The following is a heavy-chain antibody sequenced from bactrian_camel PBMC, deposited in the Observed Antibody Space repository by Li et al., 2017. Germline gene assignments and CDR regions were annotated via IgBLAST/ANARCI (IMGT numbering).Heavy chain of an antibody. J-gene: IGHJ6*01. V-gene: IGHV3S53*01. CDR2: IDGEGKA. D-gene: IGHD4*01. CDR1: VVGQSIYS. Sequence: HVQLVESGGGSVQSGGSLTLSCAGFVVGQSIYSMAWFRQARGKEREAVAVIDGEGKASYVDSFEGRFTISRDSTNNTLYLRMNNLKFEDTAMYYCAIGVAAWCFTDYVTRFGTGGEGTQVTV. CDR3: AIGVAAWCFTDYVTRFGT.